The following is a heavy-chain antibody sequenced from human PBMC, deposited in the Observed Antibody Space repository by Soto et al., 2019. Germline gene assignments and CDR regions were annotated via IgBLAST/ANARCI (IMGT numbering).Heavy chain of an antibody. CDR1: GFSLSTNGVG. Sequence: SGPTLVNPTQTLTLTCTFSGFSLSTNGVGVGWIRQPPGKALEWLALIYWDDDKRYSPSLKSRLTITKDTSKNQVVLTMTNMDPVDTATYYCARSIAVAGTRGVGFDYWGQGTLVTVSS. D-gene: IGHD6-19*01. V-gene: IGHV2-5*02. CDR3: ARSIAVAGTRGVGFDY. J-gene: IGHJ4*02. CDR2: IYWDDDK.